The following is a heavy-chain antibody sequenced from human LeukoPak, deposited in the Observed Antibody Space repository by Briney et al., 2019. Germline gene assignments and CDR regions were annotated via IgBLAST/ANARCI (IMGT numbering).Heavy chain of an antibody. CDR1: GDFISGSHW. Sequence: SETLSLTCAISGDFISGSHWWSWVRLPPGKGLEWIGEIFHSGRANYNPSLRSRVTFSLDTSKNQFSLKLNSVTAADTAVYYCARVGLGWCSGCFWYFDLWGRGTLVTVSS. CDR3: ARVGLGWCSGCFWYFDL. J-gene: IGHJ2*01. CDR2: IFHSGRA. V-gene: IGHV4-4*02. D-gene: IGHD2-21*01.